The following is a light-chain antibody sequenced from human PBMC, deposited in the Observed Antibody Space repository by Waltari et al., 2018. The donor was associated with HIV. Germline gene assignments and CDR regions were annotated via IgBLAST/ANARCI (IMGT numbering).Light chain of an antibody. J-gene: IGLJ2*01. CDR2: EGS. V-gene: IGLV2-23*01. Sequence: QSALTQPASVSGSPGQSITIPCTGTSGDIGNYNLVSWYLQHPGKAPKLMIYEGSRRPSGVSVRFSGSKSGNTASLTISGLQAEDEANYYCCSYAGTENYVVFGGGTKVTVL. CDR1: SGDIGNYNL. CDR3: CSYAGTENYVV.